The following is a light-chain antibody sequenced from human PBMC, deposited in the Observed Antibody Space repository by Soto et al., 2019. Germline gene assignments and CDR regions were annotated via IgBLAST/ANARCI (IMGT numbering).Light chain of an antibody. CDR1: QSFSSW. CDR2: DAS. J-gene: IGKJ1*01. V-gene: IGKV1-5*01. CDR3: QPYNTYSWA. Sequence: DIQMTQSPSTLSASVGDRVTITCRASQSFSSWLAWYQQKPGEAPKLLIYDASSLESGVPSRFSGSGSGTEVTLTISGLQPDDFATYYCQPYNTYSWAFGPGTKVEVK.